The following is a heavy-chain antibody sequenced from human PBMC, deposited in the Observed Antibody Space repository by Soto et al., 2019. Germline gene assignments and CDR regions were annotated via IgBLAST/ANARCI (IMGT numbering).Heavy chain of an antibody. CDR1: GVSISSGDYY. Sequence: PSETLSLTCTVSGVSISSGDYYWSWIRQPPGKGLEWIGYIYYSGSTYYNPSLKSRVTISVDTSKNQFSLKLSSVTAADTAVYYCARYCISTSCYAGYFDYWGQGTLVTVS. J-gene: IGHJ4*02. V-gene: IGHV4-30-4*01. CDR3: ARYCISTSCYAGYFDY. D-gene: IGHD2-2*01. CDR2: IYYSGST.